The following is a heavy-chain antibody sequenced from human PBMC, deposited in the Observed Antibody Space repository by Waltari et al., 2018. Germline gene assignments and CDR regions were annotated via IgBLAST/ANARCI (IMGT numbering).Heavy chain of an antibody. Sequence: EVQLVASGGGLVQPGGSLRLSCAASGFTFRSNWIAWVRQAPGRGLEWVANINQDGGETYYVDSVRGRFTISRDNARNSLYLQMDSLRDEDTALYYCARDRGWNTLDYWGQGTLVTVSS. CDR2: INQDGGET. J-gene: IGHJ4*02. CDR3: ARDRGWNTLDY. D-gene: IGHD6-19*01. CDR1: GFTFRSNW. V-gene: IGHV3-7*04.